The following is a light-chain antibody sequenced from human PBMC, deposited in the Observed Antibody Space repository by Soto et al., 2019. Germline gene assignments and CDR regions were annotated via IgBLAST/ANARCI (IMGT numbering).Light chain of an antibody. Sequence: EIVMTQSPATLSVSPGERATLSCRASQSVSSNLAWYQQKPGQAPRLLIYGASTRATGIPARFSGSGSGTEFTLTISSLQSEDLAVYYCQQYNNWPPRVTFGHGTRLEIK. CDR3: QQYNNWPPRVT. V-gene: IGKV3-15*01. CDR2: GAS. J-gene: IGKJ5*01. CDR1: QSVSSN.